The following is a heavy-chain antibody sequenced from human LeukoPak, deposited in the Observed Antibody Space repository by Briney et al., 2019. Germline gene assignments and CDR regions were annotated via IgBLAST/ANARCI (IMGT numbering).Heavy chain of an antibody. J-gene: IGHJ4*02. CDR2: IYTSGST. Sequence: SETLSLTCTVSGDSISNYYWSWIRQPAGKGLEWIGRIYTSGSTNYNPSLKSRVTMSVDTSKNQFSLKLSSVTAADTAVYYCARVPDYGVNYFDYWGQGTLVTVSS. CDR3: ARVPDYGVNYFDY. CDR1: GDSISNYY. D-gene: IGHD4-17*01. V-gene: IGHV4-4*07.